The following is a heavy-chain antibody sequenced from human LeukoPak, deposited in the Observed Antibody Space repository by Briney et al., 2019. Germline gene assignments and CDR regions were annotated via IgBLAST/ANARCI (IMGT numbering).Heavy chain of an antibody. CDR1: GGSISSYY. CDR3: ARVCSSTSGYYTDV. D-gene: IGHD2-2*01. Sequence: SETLSLTCTVSGGSISSYYWSWIRQPPGKGLEWIGYIYTSGSTKYNHSLKSRVTISVDTSKSQFSLKLSSVTAADTAVYYCARVCSSTSGYYTDVWGKGTTVTVSS. CDR2: IYTSGST. V-gene: IGHV4-4*09. J-gene: IGHJ6*03.